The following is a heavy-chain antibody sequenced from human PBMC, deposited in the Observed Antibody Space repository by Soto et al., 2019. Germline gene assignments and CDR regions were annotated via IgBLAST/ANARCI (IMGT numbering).Heavy chain of an antibody. CDR2: IRTKTDGGTT. CDR3: ATDDYYGNQAFDI. J-gene: IGHJ3*02. CDR1: GINFINAW. V-gene: IGHV3-15*01. Sequence: GGSLRLSCAASGINFINAWMSWVRQAPGKGLEWVGRIRTKTDGGTTDYAAPVKGRFTISRDDSKNRLYLQMNSLKTEDTAVYYCATDDYYGNQAFDIWGQGTMVTVSS. D-gene: IGHD3-10*01.